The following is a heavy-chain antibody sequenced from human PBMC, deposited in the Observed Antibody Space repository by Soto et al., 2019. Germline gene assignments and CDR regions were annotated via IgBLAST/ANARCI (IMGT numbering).Heavy chain of an antibody. D-gene: IGHD3-22*01. V-gene: IGHV1-69*01. CDR2: FIPIFGTT. CDR1: GSTFSRFA. CDR3: TRDRGRRYNDGRGYYYSAY. J-gene: IGHJ4*02. Sequence: VHPVQAWAEGKKPGSSVKVSCKASGSTFSRFAISLVRQAPGQGLEWMGGFIPIFGTTNYAQKFQGRVTITADESTSTAYMELSSLRSEDTAVYYCTRDRGRRYNDGRGYYYSAYWGQGTLVTVSS.